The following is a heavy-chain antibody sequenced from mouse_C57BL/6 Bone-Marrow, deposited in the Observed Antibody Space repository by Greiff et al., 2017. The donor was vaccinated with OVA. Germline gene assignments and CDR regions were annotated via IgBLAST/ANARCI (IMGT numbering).Heavy chain of an antibody. Sequence: QVQLKQSGAELAKPGASVKLSCKASGYTFTSYWMHWVKQRPGQGLEWIGYINPSSGYTKYNQKFKDKATLTADKSSSTAYMQLSSLTYEDSAVYYCARSGVVAEDWFAYWGQGTLVTVSA. CDR1: GYTFTSYW. CDR2: INPSSGYT. J-gene: IGHJ3*01. CDR3: ARSGVVAEDWFAY. V-gene: IGHV1-7*01. D-gene: IGHD1-1*01.